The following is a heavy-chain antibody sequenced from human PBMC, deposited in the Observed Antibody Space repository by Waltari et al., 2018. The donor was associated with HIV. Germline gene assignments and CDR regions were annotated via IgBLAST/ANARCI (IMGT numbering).Heavy chain of an antibody. J-gene: IGHJ4*02. CDR3: ARDMGPFNN. CDR1: GYTITGYF. V-gene: IGHV1-2*06. CDR2: LNPSSGKT. Sequence: QVQLVQSGAEVKKPGASVKVSCKASGYTITGYFLHWVRQAPGQGLEWMGRLNPSSGKTNYAQKFQGRVTMTRDTSINTAYMELSSLRSDDTAVYYCARDMGPFNNWGQGTLVTVSS. D-gene: IGHD3-16*01.